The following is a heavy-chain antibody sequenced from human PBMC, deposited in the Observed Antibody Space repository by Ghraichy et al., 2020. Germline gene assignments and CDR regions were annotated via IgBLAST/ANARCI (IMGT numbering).Heavy chain of an antibody. CDR2: ISGDGDST. CDR3: AKDLGGNSPPRDLDYFDY. Sequence: GGSLRLSCAASGFTFADYAMHWVRQAPGKGLEWVSLISGDGDSTYYADSVKGRFTISRDNSKNSLYLQMNSLRTEDTALYYCAKDLGGNSPPRDLDYFDYWGQGTLVTVSS. D-gene: IGHD3-16*01. CDR1: GFTFADYA. J-gene: IGHJ4*02. V-gene: IGHV3-43*02.